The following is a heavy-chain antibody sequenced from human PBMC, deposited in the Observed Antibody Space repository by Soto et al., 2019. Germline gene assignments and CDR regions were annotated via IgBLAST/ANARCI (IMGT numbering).Heavy chain of an antibody. D-gene: IGHD6-13*01. Sequence: QVQLVQSGAEVKKPGASVKVSCKASGYTFTSYDINWVRQATGQGLEWMGWMNPNSGNTGYAQKFPGRVTMTRNTSISTAYMELSSLRSEDTAVYYSARERSAAGTGWFDPWGQGNLVTVSS. CDR3: ARERSAAGTGWFDP. CDR2: MNPNSGNT. J-gene: IGHJ5*02. CDR1: GYTFTSYD. V-gene: IGHV1-8*01.